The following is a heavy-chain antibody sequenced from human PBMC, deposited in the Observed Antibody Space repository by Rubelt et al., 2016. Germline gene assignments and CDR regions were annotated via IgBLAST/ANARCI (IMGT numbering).Heavy chain of an antibody. CDR1: GGSFSIYY. J-gene: IGHJ5*02. V-gene: IGHV4-34*01. CDR2: INHSGST. Sequence: QVQLQQWGAGLLKPSETLSLTCAVYGGSFSIYYWSWIRQPPGKGLEWIGEINHSGSTNYNPSLKSRVTISVDTSKNHFSLKRSSVTAADTAVYFCARHRIIRDMTLGGWFDPWGQGTLATVSS. CDR3: ARHRIIRDMTLGGWFDP. D-gene: IGHD3-16*01.